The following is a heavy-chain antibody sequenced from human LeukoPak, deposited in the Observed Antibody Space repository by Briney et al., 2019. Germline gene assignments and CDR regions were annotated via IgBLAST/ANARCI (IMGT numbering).Heavy chain of an antibody. J-gene: IGHJ4*02. CDR1: GYTFTIHH. CDR2: INPSGGST. Sequence: ASVKVSCKTSGYTFTIHHIQWVRQAPGQGLEWMGIINPSGGSTSYAQKFQGRVTMTRDTSTSTVYMELSSLRSEDTAVYYCARGSEYSSSSVDYWGQGTLVTVSS. CDR3: ARGSEYSSSSVDY. V-gene: IGHV1-46*01. D-gene: IGHD6-6*01.